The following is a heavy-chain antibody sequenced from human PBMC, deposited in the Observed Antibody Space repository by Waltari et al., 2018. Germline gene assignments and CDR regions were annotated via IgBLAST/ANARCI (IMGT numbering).Heavy chain of an antibody. CDR3: ARGPKAHYGSGSFNWFDP. CDR1: GFTFSSYA. D-gene: IGHD3-10*01. J-gene: IGHJ5*02. V-gene: IGHV3-30-3*01. CDR2: ISYDGSNK. Sequence: QVQLVESGGGVVQPGRSLKLSCAASGFTFSSYAMHRVRQAPGKGLEWVAVISYDGSNKYYADSVKGRFTISRDNSKNTLYLQMNSLRAEDTAVYYCARGPKAHYGSGSFNWFDPWGQGTLVTVSS.